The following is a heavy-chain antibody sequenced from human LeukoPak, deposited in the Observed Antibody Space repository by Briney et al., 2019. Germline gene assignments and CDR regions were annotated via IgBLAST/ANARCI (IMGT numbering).Heavy chain of an antibody. Sequence: VGSLRLSCAASGFTVSSNYMSWVRQAPGKGLEWVSVIYSGGRTYYANPVKGRFTISRDNSKNTLYLQMNSLRAEDTAVYYCARDGMATIGFDYWGQGTLVTVSS. D-gene: IGHD5-24*01. CDR1: GFTVSSNY. CDR2: IYSGGRT. CDR3: ARDGMATIGFDY. J-gene: IGHJ4*02. V-gene: IGHV3-66*02.